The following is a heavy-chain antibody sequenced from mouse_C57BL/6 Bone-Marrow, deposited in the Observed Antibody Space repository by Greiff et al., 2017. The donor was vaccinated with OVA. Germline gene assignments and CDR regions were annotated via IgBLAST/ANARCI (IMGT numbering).Heavy chain of an antibody. CDR1: GYTFTSYW. J-gene: IGHJ2*01. CDR2: IDPSDSET. CDR3: TCYVYFDY. V-gene: IGHV1-52*01. D-gene: IGHD1-1*01. Sequence: VQLQQPGAELVRPGSSVKLSCKASGYTFTSYWMHWVKQRPIQGLEWIGNIDPSDSETHYNQKFKDKATLTVDKSSSTAYMQLSSLTSEDTAVYYCTCYVYFDYWGQGTTLTVSS.